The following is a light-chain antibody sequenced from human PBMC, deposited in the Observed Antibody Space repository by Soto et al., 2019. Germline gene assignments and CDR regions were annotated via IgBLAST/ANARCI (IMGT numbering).Light chain of an antibody. V-gene: IGLV2-14*01. CDR1: SSDVGGYNY. CDR2: DVS. J-gene: IGLJ1*01. CDR3: SSYTSGSTPCV. Sequence: QSALTQPASVSGSPGQSITISCTGTSSDVGGYNYVSWYQQHPGKAPKLMIYDVSNRPSGVSNRFSGSKSGNTASLTISGLQAEDEADYYCSSYTSGSTPCVFGTGTKVTVL.